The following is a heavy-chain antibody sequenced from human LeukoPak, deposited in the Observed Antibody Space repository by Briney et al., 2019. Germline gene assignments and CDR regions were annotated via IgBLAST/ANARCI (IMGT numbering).Heavy chain of an antibody. CDR1: GFTFSSYG. CDR3: AKDRGDYGDTFDY. CDR2: IRFDGNNK. J-gene: IGHJ4*02. Sequence: PGGSLRLSCAASGFTFSSYGMHWVRQAPGKGLEWVSFIRFDGNNKYYADSVKGRFTISRDNSKNTLYLQLNSLRADDTAVYYCAKDRGDYGDTFDYWGQGTLVTVSS. D-gene: IGHD4-17*01. V-gene: IGHV3-30*02.